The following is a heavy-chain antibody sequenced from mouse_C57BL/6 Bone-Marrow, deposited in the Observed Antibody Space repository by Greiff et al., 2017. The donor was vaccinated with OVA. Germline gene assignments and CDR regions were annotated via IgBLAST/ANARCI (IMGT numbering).Heavy chain of an antibody. CDR2: IDPSDSYT. CDR1: GYTFTSYW. Sequence: VQLQQPGAELVRPGTSVKLSCKASGYTFTSYWMHWVKQRPGQGLEWIGVIDPSDSYTNYNQKFKGKATLTVDTSSSTAYMQLSSLTSEDSAVYYCARDEITTVVATGGYWGQGTTLTVSS. CDR3: ARDEITTVVATGGY. D-gene: IGHD1-1*01. V-gene: IGHV1-59*01. J-gene: IGHJ2*01.